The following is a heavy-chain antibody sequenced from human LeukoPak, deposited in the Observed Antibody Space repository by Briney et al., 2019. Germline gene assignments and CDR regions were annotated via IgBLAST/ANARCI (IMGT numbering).Heavy chain of an antibody. CDR3: VRHGLGSSWFGFDY. D-gene: IGHD6-13*01. V-gene: IGHV5-51*01. Sequence: GESLKISCKGSGYTFTTYWIGWVRQMPGKGLEWMGIIYPCDSDPRFSPSFQGQVTISADKSISTAYLQWSSLKASDSAMYYCVRHGLGSSWFGFDYWGQGTLVTVSS. CDR2: IYPCDSDP. CDR1: GYTFTTYW. J-gene: IGHJ4*02.